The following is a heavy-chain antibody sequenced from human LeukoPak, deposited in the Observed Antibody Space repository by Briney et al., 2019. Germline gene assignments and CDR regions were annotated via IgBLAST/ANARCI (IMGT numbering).Heavy chain of an antibody. CDR2: ISSSGSTI. J-gene: IGHJ1*01. Sequence: PGGSLRLSCAASGFTFSDYYMSWIRQAPGKGLEWVSYISSSGSTIYYADSVKGRFTISRDNAKNSLYLQMNSLRAEDTAVYYCASFPHYVDYASYFQHWGQGTLVTVSS. CDR3: ASFPHYVDYASYFQH. D-gene: IGHD4-17*01. CDR1: GFTFSDYY. V-gene: IGHV3-11*04.